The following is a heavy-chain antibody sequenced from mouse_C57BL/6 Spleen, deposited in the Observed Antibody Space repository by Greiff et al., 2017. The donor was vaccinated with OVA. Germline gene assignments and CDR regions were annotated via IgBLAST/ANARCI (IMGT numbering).Heavy chain of an antibody. CDR3: ARSCTTVVDY. CDR1: GFNIKDYY. Sequence: EVKLQESGAELVKPGASVKLSCTASGFNIKDYYMHWVKQRTEQGLEWIGRIDPEDGNTKYAPKFQGKATITADTSSNTAYLQLSSLTSEDTAIYYCARSCTTVVDYWGQGTTLTVSS. V-gene: IGHV14-2*01. CDR2: IDPEDGNT. D-gene: IGHD1-1*01. J-gene: IGHJ2*01.